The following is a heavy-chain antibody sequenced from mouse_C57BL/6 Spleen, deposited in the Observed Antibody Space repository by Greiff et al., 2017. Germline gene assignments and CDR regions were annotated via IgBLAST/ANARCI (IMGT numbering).Heavy chain of an antibody. CDR3: ARGEERGYFDY. Sequence: EVKVEESGGGLVKPGGSLKLSCAASGFTFSSYAMSWVRQTPEKRLEWVATISDGGSYTYYPDNVKGRFTISRDNAKNNLYLQMSHLKSEDTAMYYCARGEERGYFDYWGQGTTLTVSS. J-gene: IGHJ2*01. CDR1: GFTFSSYA. V-gene: IGHV5-4*03. CDR2: ISDGGSYT.